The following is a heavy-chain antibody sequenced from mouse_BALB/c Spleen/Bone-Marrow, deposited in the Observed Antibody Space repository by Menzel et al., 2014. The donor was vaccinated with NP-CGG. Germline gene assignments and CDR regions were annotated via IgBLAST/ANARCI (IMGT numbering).Heavy chain of an antibody. CDR2: ISYSGST. CDR3: ARSSSTGTPFAY. CDR1: GDSITSGY. Sequence: DVKLQESGPSLVKPSQTLSLTCSVTGDSITSGYWNWIRKFPGNRLEFMGYISYSGSTYYNPSLKSRISITRDTSKNLYSLQLNSVTTEDTATYYCARSSSTGTPFAYWGQGTTLTVSS. J-gene: IGHJ2*01. D-gene: IGHD4-1*02. V-gene: IGHV3-8*02.